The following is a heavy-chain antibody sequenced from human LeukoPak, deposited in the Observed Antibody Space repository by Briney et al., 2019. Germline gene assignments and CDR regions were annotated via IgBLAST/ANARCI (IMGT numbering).Heavy chain of an antibody. J-gene: IGHJ4*02. CDR1: GFTFDDYA. CDR3: AKKPYDILTGYKSD. CDR2: ISGSGGST. Sequence: GGSLRLSCAASGFTFDDYAMHWVRQIPGKGLEWVSAISGSGGSTYYADSVKGRFTISRDNSKNTLYLQMNSLRAEDTAVYYCAKKPYDILTGYKSDWGQGTLVTVSS. V-gene: IGHV3-23*01. D-gene: IGHD3-9*01.